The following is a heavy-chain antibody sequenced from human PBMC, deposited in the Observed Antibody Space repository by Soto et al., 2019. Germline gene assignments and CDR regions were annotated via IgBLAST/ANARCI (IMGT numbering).Heavy chain of an antibody. Sequence: QVHLVQSGAEVKKSGASVKVSCKGSGYDFTTYGITWVRQAPGQGLEWMAWISAHNGNTDYAQKLQGRVTATRDTSTSTAYMELRSLRSDDTAVDYCASCRYGDYWGQGALVTVSS. D-gene: IGHD2-15*01. V-gene: IGHV1-18*01. J-gene: IGHJ4*02. CDR2: ISAHNGNT. CDR1: GYDFTTYG. CDR3: ASCRYGDY.